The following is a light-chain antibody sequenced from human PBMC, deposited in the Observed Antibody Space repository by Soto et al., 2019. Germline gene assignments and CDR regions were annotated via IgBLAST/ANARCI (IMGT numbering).Light chain of an antibody. CDR3: QQYRSSRT. Sequence: EIVLTQSPGTLSLSPGERATLSCRASQSVSSSYLAWYQQKPGQAPRLLIYGASTRATGIPARFSGSGSGTEFTLTISSLQSEDFAVYYCQQYRSSRTFGQGTKVDIK. J-gene: IGKJ1*01. CDR1: QSVSSSY. CDR2: GAS. V-gene: IGKV3-20*01.